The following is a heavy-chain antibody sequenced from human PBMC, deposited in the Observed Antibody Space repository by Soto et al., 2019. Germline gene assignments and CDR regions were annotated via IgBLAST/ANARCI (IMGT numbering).Heavy chain of an antibody. Sequence: QVQLVQSGAEVKKPGASMKVSCKASGYTFTSYYMHWVRQAPGQGLEWIGVINPSGGSTSYAQKSQGRVTMTRDTSTSTVYMELSSLRSEDTAVYYCARSRLMVYDAFDIWGQGTMVTVSS. CDR3: ARSRLMVYDAFDI. V-gene: IGHV1-46*01. J-gene: IGHJ3*02. CDR1: GYTFTSYY. D-gene: IGHD2-8*01. CDR2: INPSGGST.